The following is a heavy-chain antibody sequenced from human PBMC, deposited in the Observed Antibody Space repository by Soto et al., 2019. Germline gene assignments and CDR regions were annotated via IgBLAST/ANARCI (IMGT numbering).Heavy chain of an antibody. D-gene: IGHD3-16*01. J-gene: IGHJ4*02. CDR1: GFSLSSYW. CDR2: IKPDGSEK. CDR3: ARGGRSDY. V-gene: IGHV3-7*01. Sequence: EVQVVESGGGLVQPGGSLRLSCAASGFSLSSYWMSWVRQSPGKGLEWVANIKPDGSEKNYVDSVKGRFTISRDNAKNSLYLQMNSLRVEDTSVYYCARGGRSDYWGQGTLVTVSS.